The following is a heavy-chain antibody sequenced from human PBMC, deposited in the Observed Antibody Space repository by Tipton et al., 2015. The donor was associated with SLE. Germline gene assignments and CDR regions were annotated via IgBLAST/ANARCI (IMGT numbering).Heavy chain of an antibody. Sequence: TLSLTCSVSCCSISSGSYDWTWIRQSAGKGLEWFGHSYISGTTNYNPSLKSRVTISLDTTKNQFSLKLRSVTAADTAVYYCARDEDGDYFDNWGQGALVTVSS. J-gene: IGHJ4*02. CDR1: CCSISSGSYD. D-gene: IGHD4-17*01. V-gene: IGHV4-61*09. CDR3: ARDEDGDYFDN. CDR2: SYISGTT.